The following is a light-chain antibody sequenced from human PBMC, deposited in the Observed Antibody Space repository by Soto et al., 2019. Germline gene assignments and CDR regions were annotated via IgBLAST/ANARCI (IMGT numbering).Light chain of an antibody. CDR3: QQAKSFPWT. CDR1: QVISNL. V-gene: IGKV1-12*01. J-gene: IGKJ1*01. Sequence: DIQMTQSPSSVSASIGDRVTITCRASQVISNLLAWYQQKPGKAPKLLIYAISSLQNGLPSRFSGSGSGTDFTLTISSLQPEDCATYYCQQAKSFPWTFGQGTKVEIK. CDR2: AIS.